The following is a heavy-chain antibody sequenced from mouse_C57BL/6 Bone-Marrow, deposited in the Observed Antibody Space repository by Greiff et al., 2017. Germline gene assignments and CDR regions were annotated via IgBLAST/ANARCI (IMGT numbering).Heavy chain of an antibody. J-gene: IGHJ4*01. CDR1: GYTFTDYE. V-gene: IGHV1-15*01. D-gene: IGHD2-4*01. CDR2: IDPETGGT. Sequence: QVHVKQSGAELVRPGASVTLSCKASGYTFTDYEMHWVKQTPVHGLEWTGAIDPETGGTAYNQKFKGKAILTADKSSSTAYMELRSLTSEDSSVYYGTIFHYDLYYYAMDYWGQGTSVTVSS. CDR3: TIFHYDLYYYAMDY.